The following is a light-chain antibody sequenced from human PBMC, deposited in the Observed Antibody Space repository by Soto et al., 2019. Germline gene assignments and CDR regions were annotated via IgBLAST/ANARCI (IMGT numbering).Light chain of an antibody. CDR1: QTIPSIY. CDR3: QRCDFSSWT. Sequence: ETVLTQSPGTLSLSPGESATLSCRASQTIPSIYLAWYQQKPGQAPRLLIYGTSSRATGIPDRFSGSGSGTDFTLTISRLEPEDSAVYYCQRCDFSSWTFGQGTKVEI. V-gene: IGKV3-20*01. CDR2: GTS. J-gene: IGKJ1*01.